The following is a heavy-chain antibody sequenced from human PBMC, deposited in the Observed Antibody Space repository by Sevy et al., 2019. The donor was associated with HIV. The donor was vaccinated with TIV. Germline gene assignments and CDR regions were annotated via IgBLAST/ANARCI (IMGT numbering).Heavy chain of an antibody. CDR2: ISGSGVDT. D-gene: IGHD2-2*01. J-gene: IGHJ4*02. V-gene: IGHV3-23*01. CDR3: AKDCRPDLNRLEPAAILDY. Sequence: GGSLRLSCAASGFTFSSYAMSWVRQAPGKGLEWVSDISGSGVDTYYADSVKGRFTISRDNSKNTLYLQMNSLRLEDTAVYYCAKDCRPDLNRLEPAAILDYWGQGSLVTVSS. CDR1: GFTFSSYA.